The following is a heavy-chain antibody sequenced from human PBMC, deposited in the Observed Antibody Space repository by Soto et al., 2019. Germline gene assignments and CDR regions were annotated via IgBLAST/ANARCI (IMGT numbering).Heavy chain of an antibody. CDR2: ISGSGGST. CDR3: AKDRRVRSIAAENKFDP. D-gene: IGHD6-6*01. J-gene: IGHJ5*02. V-gene: IGHV3-23*01. CDR1: GFTFSSYA. Sequence: GGSLRLSCAASGFTFSSYAMSWVRQAPGKGLEWVSAISGSGGSTYYADSVKGRFTISRDNSKNTLYLQMNSLRAEDTAVYYCAKDRRVRSIAAENKFDPWGQGTLVTVS.